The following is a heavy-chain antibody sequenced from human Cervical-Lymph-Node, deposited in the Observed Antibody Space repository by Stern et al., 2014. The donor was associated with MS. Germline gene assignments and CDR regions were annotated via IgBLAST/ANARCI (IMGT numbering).Heavy chain of an antibody. CDR1: GYTFNRYY. V-gene: IGHV1-46*02. J-gene: IGHJ4*02. CDR2: INPSGGST. D-gene: IGHD4-17*01. Sequence: VQLVESGAEVKKPGASVKVSCEASGYTFNRYYIHWVRQAPGQELEWMGMINPSGGSTNYAQKLQGRVTMTRDTSTSTVYMELNSLKSDDTATYYCARDAHGDSFDYWGQGTLVTVSS. CDR3: ARDAHGDSFDY.